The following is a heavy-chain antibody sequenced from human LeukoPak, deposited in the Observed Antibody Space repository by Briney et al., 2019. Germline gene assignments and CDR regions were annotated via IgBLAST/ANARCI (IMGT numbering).Heavy chain of an antibody. V-gene: IGHV7-4-1*02. Sequence: ASVKVSCKASGYTSTSYAMNWLRQAPGQPLEWMGWINTNTGNPTYAQRFTGRFVFSLDTSVSTAYLQISSLKAEDTAVYYCATGEGGAAGVFDIWGQGTMVTVSS. J-gene: IGHJ3*02. D-gene: IGHD3-10*01. CDR1: GYTSTSYA. CDR3: ATGEGGAAGVFDI. CDR2: INTNTGNP.